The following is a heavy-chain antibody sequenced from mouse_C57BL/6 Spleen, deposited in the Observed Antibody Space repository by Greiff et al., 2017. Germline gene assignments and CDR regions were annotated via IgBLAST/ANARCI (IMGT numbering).Heavy chain of an antibody. V-gene: IGHV1-74*01. J-gene: IGHJ3*01. CDR2: FHPSDSDT. CDR1: GYTFTSYW. Sequence: VQLQQPGAELVKPGASVKVSCKASGYTFTSYWMHWVKQRPGQGLEWIGRFHPSDSDTNYNQKFKGKATLTVDKSSSTAYMQLSSLTSEDSAVYYCAILGYYGSSGAWFAYWGQGTLVTVSA. D-gene: IGHD1-1*01. CDR3: AILGYYGSSGAWFAY.